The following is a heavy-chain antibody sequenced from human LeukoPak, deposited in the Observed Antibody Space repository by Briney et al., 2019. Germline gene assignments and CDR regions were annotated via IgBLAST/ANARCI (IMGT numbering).Heavy chain of an antibody. J-gene: IGHJ6*02. CDR1: GYNFTAYY. V-gene: IGHV1-2*06. CDR3: AENMDR. Sequence: ASVTVSCKAPGYNFTAYYIHWVRQALGQRPEWMGRMNPKNGDTDYSQKFQGRVMMTRETSIATAYMELRRLTSDDTATYYCAENMDRWGQGTTVIVSS. CDR2: MNPKNGDT.